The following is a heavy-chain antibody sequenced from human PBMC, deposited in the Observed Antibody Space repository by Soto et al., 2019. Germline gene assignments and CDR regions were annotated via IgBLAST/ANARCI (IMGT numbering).Heavy chain of an antibody. Sequence: GGSLRLSCAASGFTFSSSGMHWVRQAPGKGLEWVAVISYDGSNKYYADSVKGRFTISRDNSKNTLYLQMNSLRAEDTAVYYCAREDRSYYYDSSGYLDYWGQGTLVTVSS. V-gene: IGHV3-30*03. D-gene: IGHD3-22*01. CDR2: ISYDGSNK. CDR1: GFTFSSSG. J-gene: IGHJ4*02. CDR3: AREDRSYYYDSSGYLDY.